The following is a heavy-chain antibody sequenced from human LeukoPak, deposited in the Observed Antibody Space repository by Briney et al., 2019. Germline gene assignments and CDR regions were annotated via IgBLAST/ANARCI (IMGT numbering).Heavy chain of an antibody. Sequence: SETLSLTCAVYGGSFSDHYSSWIRQPPGEGREWFGEINHRGSTNFNPSVTRRVTISIDASKNQFSLKLSSVTAGDTAAYYCAREAAVAKRGDYFDYWGQGTLVTVSS. D-gene: IGHD6-19*01. V-gene: IGHV4-34*01. CDR1: GGSFSDHY. J-gene: IGHJ4*02. CDR3: AREAAVAKRGDYFDY. CDR2: INHRGST.